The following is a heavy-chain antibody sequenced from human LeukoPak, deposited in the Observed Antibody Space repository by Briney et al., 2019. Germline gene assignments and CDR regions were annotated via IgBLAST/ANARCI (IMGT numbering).Heavy chain of an antibody. Sequence: GGSLRLSCAASAFTFSDYSMNWVRQAPGKGLEWVALIQDDGAKTNYADSVRGRFTISRDNSRSTVYLQMNSLKPDDTAVYYCATQTITLVVVISPFDYWGQGALVTVSS. CDR1: AFTFSDYS. V-gene: IGHV3-30*02. J-gene: IGHJ4*02. CDR3: ATQTITLVVVISPFDY. CDR2: IQDDGAKT. D-gene: IGHD3-22*01.